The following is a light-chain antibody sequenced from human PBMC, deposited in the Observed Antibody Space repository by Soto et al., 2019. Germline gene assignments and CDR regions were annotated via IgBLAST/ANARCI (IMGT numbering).Light chain of an antibody. CDR3: QQYYSSAPSWT. Sequence: DIQMTQSPSTLSAFVGDRLTITCRASQSISTWLAWYQQKPGKAPKLLIYDASSLNSGVPSRFSGSGSGTEFTLTISSLQTDDFATYYCQQYYSSAPSWTFGQGTKVELK. V-gene: IGKV1-5*01. CDR1: QSISTW. CDR2: DAS. J-gene: IGKJ1*01.